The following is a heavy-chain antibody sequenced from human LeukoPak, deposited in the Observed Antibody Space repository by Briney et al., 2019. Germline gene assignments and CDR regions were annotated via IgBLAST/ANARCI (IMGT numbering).Heavy chain of an antibody. J-gene: IGHJ3*02. V-gene: IGHV4-61*02. Sequence: KTSQTLSLTCTVSGGSISSGSYYWSWIRQPAGKRLEWIVRIYTSGSINYNPSLKSRVTISVDTSKNQFSLKLSSVTAADTAVYYCARAWTTSGDAFDIWGQGTMVTVSS. CDR1: GGSISSGSYY. D-gene: IGHD4-17*01. CDR2: IYTSGSI. CDR3: ARAWTTSGDAFDI.